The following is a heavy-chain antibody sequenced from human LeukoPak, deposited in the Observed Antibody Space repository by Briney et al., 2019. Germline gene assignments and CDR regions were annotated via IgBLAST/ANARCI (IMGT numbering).Heavy chain of an antibody. CDR2: INHSGST. V-gene: IGHV4-34*01. Sequence: SETLSLTCAVYGGSFSGYYWSWIRQPPGKGLEWIGEINHSGSTNYNPSLKSRVTISVDTSKNQFSLKLSSVTAADTAVYYCARQVVFDYWGQGTLVTVSS. J-gene: IGHJ4*02. CDR3: ARQVVFDY. CDR1: GGSFSGYY. D-gene: IGHD2-2*01.